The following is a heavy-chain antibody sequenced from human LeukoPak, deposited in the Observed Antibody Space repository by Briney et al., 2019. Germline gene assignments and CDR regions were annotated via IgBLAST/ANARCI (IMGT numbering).Heavy chain of an antibody. V-gene: IGHV3-11*04. Sequence: GGSLRLSCAASGFTFSDYYMSWIRQAPGKGLEWVSYISSSSSTIYYADSVKGRFTISRDNAKNSLYLQMNSLRAEDTAVYYCAYGVATTNFDYWGQGTLVTVSS. J-gene: IGHJ4*02. CDR3: AYGVATTNFDY. CDR2: ISSSSSTI. CDR1: GFTFSDYY. D-gene: IGHD5-24*01.